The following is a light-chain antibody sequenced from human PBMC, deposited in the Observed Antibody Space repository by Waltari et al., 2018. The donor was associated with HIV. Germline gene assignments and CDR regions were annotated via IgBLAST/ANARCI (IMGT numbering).Light chain of an antibody. CDR1: SGHSNSA. Sequence: QLVLTQSPSASASLGASVEVTCTLSSGHSNSAIASHQQQPEKAPRYLMKLNSDGSHSKGGGIPDRLSGSSSGAERYLTISSLQSEDEADYHCQTWGTGIWVFGGGTKLTVL. CDR2: LNSDGSH. V-gene: IGLV4-69*01. J-gene: IGLJ3*02. CDR3: QTWGTGIWV.